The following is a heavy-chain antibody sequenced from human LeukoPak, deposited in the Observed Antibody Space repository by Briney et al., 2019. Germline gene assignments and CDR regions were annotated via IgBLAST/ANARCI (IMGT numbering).Heavy chain of an antibody. CDR1: GVTLSSYA. CDR2: ISSSGSGGNT. CDR3: AKDPWELLSYFDY. Sequence: PGGSLRLSCAASGVTLSSYAMSWARQAPGKGLEWVSGISSSGSGGNTYYADSVKGRFTISRDNSKNTLYLQMNSLRAEDTAVYYCAKDPWELLSYFDYWGQGTLVTVSS. J-gene: IGHJ4*02. D-gene: IGHD1-26*01. V-gene: IGHV3-23*01.